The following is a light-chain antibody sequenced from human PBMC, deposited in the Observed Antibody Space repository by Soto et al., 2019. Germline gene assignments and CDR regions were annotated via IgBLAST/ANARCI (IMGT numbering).Light chain of an antibody. V-gene: IGLV1-47*02. Sequence: QSVLTQPLSASASPGQRVTISCSGGSSNIGSNTVAWYQHLPGTAPPRLIFTAGQRPSGVPDRFSGSNSGSSASLAISGLRSEDEADYFCAAWDDSLSAWVFGGGTKVTVL. J-gene: IGLJ3*02. CDR3: AAWDDSLSAWV. CDR1: SSNIGSNT. CDR2: TAG.